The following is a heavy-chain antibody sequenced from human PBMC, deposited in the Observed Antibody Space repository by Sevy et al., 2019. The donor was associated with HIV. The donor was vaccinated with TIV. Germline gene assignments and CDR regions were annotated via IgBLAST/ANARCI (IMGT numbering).Heavy chain of an antibody. J-gene: IGHJ4*02. Sequence: ASVKVSCKASGYTFTGYYMHWVRQAPGQGLEWMGWINPNSGGTNYAQKFQGRVTMTRDTSISTAYMELSRLRSDDTAVYYCARASGWYLWPHFDYWGQGTLVTVSS. V-gene: IGHV1-2*02. CDR2: INPNSGGT. CDR1: GYTFTGYY. D-gene: IGHD6-19*01. CDR3: ARASGWYLWPHFDY.